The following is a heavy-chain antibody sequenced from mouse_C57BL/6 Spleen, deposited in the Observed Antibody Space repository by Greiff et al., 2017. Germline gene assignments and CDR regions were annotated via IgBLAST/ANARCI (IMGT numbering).Heavy chain of an antibody. V-gene: IGHV1-50*01. CDR3: AREEGY. Sequence: QVQLQQPGAELVKPGASVKLSCKASGYTFTSYWMQWVKQRPGQGLEWIGEIDPSDSYTNYNQKFKGKATLTVDTSSSTAYMQLSSLKSEDSAVYSGAREEGYWGQGTTLTVSS. CDR2: IDPSDSYT. CDR1: GYTFTSYW. J-gene: IGHJ2*01.